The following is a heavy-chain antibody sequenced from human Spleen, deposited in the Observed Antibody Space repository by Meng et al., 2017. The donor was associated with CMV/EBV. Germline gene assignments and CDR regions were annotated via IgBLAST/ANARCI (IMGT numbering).Heavy chain of an antibody. CDR1: RFTFSTYT. CDR3: ATYSRAPAALRAYFDY. V-gene: IGHV3-30*04. CDR2: ISSDGFSK. D-gene: IGHD2-2*02. J-gene: IGHJ4*01. Sequence: GGSLRLSCVASRFTFSTYTMHWVRQAPGKGLEWVAVISSDGFSKDYAGSVKGHFTVSRDNTKNTLYLQMTSLRLDDTAVYFCATYSRAPAALRAYFDYWGHGTLVTVSS.